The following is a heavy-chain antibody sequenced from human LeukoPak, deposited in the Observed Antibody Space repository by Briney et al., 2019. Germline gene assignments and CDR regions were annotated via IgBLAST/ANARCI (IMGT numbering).Heavy chain of an antibody. V-gene: IGHV3-30*02. CDR2: IRYDGSNK. Sequence: PGGSLRLSCAASGFTFSSYGMHWVRQAPGKGLEWVAFIRYDGSNKYYADSVKGRFTISRDNSKNTLYLQMNSLRAEDTAVYYCAILPGGSSWAPGLVGAWGQGTMVTVSS. CDR1: GFTFSSYG. D-gene: IGHD6-13*01. J-gene: IGHJ3*01. CDR3: AILPGGSSWAPGLVGA.